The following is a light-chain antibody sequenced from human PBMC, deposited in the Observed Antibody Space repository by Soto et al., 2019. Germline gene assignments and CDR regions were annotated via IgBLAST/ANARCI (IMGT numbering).Light chain of an antibody. CDR2: KAS. J-gene: IGKJ1*01. CDR1: QTIDSW. CDR3: QHYNSYSEA. V-gene: IGKV1-5*03. Sequence: DIQMTQSPSTPSASVGDRVTITCRASQTIDSWLAWYQQRPGKPPKLLIYKASTLKSGVPSRFSGSGSGTEFTLTISSLQPDDFATYYCQHYNSYSEAFGQGTKVDIK.